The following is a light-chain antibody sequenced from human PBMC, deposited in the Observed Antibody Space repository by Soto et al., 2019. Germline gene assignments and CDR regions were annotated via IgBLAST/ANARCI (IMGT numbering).Light chain of an antibody. Sequence: IVFAQSPTHMSLSPGESASLSCRDSQSVSDYLAWYQQKPGQAPRLFIYDVTKRATGIPDRFSGSGSGTDFTLTISSLEPEDFADYYCQQRSNTITFGQGTRLDIK. CDR2: DVT. CDR3: QQRSNTIT. CDR1: QSVSDY. J-gene: IGKJ5*01. V-gene: IGKV3-11*01.